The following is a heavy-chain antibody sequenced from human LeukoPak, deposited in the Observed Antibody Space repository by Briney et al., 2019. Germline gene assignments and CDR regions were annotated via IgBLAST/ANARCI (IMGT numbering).Heavy chain of an antibody. J-gene: IGHJ2*01. CDR3: ARHYSWQQLVERYFDL. CDR2: IYYSGST. D-gene: IGHD6-13*01. CDR1: GGSISSGDYY. V-gene: IGHV4-30-4*01. Sequence: SETLSLTCTVSGGSISSGDYYWSWIRQPPGKGLEWIGYIYYSGSTYYNPSLKSRVTISADTSKNQFSLKLSSVTAADTAVYYCARHYSWQQLVERYFDLWGRGTLVTVSS.